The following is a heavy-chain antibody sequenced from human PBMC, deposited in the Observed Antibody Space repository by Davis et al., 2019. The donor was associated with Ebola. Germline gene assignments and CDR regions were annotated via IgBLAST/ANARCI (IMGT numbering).Heavy chain of an antibody. D-gene: IGHD2-2*01. J-gene: IGHJ6*02. CDR3: ARAVGYCSSTSCSGGWCYGMDV. CDR1: GGSISSYY. Sequence: PSETLSLTCTVSGGSISSYYWSWIRQPPGKGLEWIGYIYYSGSTNYNPSLKSRVTISVDTSKNQFSLKLSSVTAADTAVYYCARAVGYCSSTSCSGGWCYGMDVWGQGTTVTVSS. V-gene: IGHV4-59*01. CDR2: IYYSGST.